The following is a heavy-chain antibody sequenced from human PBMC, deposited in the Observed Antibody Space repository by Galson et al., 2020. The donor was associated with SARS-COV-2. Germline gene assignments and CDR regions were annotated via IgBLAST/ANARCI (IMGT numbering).Heavy chain of an antibody. CDR1: GYTFTSYG. V-gene: IGHV1-18*01. Sequence: ASVKVSCKASGYTFTSYGISWVRQAPGQGLEWMGWISAYNGNTNYAQKLQGRVTMTTDTSTSTAYMELRSLRSDDTAVYYCARDRYNWNDAHYYGMDVWGQGTTVTVSS. J-gene: IGHJ6*02. CDR2: ISAYNGNT. D-gene: IGHD1-1*01. CDR3: ARDRYNWNDAHYYGMDV.